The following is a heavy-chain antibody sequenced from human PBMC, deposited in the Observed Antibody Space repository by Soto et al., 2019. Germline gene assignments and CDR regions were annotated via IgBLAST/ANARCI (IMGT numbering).Heavy chain of an antibody. D-gene: IGHD3-9*01. Sequence: ASVKVSCKASGYTFTGYYMHWVRQAPGQGLEWMGWINPNSGGTNYAQKFQGWVTMTRDTSISTAYMELSRLRSDDTAEYYCARATEYYDILTGYCNWFHPSGQGTFVTVS. V-gene: IGHV1-2*04. CDR2: INPNSGGT. CDR1: GYTFTGYY. J-gene: IGHJ5*02. CDR3: ARATEYYDILTGYCNWFHP.